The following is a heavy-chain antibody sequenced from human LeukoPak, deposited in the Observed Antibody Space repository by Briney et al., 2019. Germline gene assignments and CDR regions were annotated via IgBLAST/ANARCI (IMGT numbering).Heavy chain of an antibody. V-gene: IGHV4-34*01. CDR2: INHSGST. CDR3: ERGSSYGTPSDFDY. Sequence: PSETLSLTCAVSGGSFSGYYWCWICHPPGKGLEWIGEINHSGSTNYNPSLKSRVTISVDTSKNQFSLKLSSVTTRDRAVYHCERGSSYGTPSDFDYWLQRTMVTVSS. J-gene: IGHJ4*02. CDR1: GGSFSGYY. D-gene: IGHD5-18*01.